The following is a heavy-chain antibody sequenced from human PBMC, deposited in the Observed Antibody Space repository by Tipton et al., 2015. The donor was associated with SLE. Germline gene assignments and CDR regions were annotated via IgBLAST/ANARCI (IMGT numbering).Heavy chain of an antibody. CDR2: INSDGSST. D-gene: IGHD6-6*01. CDR3: ASVLEYSSSFNLYYYSGMDG. V-gene: IGHV3-74*01. CDR1: GFTFSNYW. Sequence: SLRLSCAASGFTFSNYWMNWVRQAPGKGLVWVSRINSDGSSTSYADSVKGRFTISRDNAKNTLYLQMNSLRAEDTAVYYCASVLEYSSSFNLYYYSGMDGWGQGTTVTVSS. J-gene: IGHJ6*02.